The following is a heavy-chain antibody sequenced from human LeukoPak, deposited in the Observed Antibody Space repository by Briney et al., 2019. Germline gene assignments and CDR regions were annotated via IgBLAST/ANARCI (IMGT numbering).Heavy chain of an antibody. J-gene: IGHJ6*02. CDR2: IWYDGSNK. V-gene: IGHV3-33*01. CDR3: AREDIVVVPAAFYYYYYGMDV. Sequence: PGGSLRLSCAASGFTFSSYGMHWVRQAPGKGLEWVAVIWYDGSNKYYADSVKGRFTISRDNSKNTLYLQMNSLRAEDTAVYYCAREDIVVVPAAFYYYYYGMDVWGLGTTVTVSS. CDR1: GFTFSSYG. D-gene: IGHD2-2*01.